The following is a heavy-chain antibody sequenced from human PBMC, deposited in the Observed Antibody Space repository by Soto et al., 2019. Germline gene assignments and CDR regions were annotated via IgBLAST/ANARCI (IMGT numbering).Heavy chain of an antibody. D-gene: IGHD3-16*01. J-gene: IGHJ6*02. Sequence: SETLFLTCAVYGGSFSGYYWSWIRQPPGKGLEWIGEINHSGSTNYNPSLKSRVTISVDTSKNQFSLKLSSVTAADTAVYYCARSTFKDYYGMDVWGQGTTVTVSS. CDR2: INHSGST. CDR1: GGSFSGYY. V-gene: IGHV4-34*01. CDR3: ARSTFKDYYGMDV.